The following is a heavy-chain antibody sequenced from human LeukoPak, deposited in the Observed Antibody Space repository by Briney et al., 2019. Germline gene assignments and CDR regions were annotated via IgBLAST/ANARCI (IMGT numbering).Heavy chain of an antibody. J-gene: IGHJ4*02. D-gene: IGHD3-10*01. CDR2: ISNYGSGT. V-gene: IGHV3-23*01. Sequence: GGSLRLSCAASGFTFTLYAMTWVRQAPGKGVEWVSTISNYGSGTYYADSAKGRFTISRDNSKNTLYLQMNSLRAGDTAVYYCAKDGGYYFDSWGQGTLVTVSS. CDR3: AKDGGYYFDS. CDR1: GFTFTLYA.